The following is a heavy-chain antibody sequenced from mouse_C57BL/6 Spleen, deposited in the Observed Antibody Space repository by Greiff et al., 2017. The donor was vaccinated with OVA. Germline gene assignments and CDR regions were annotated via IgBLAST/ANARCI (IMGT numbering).Heavy chain of an antibody. V-gene: IGHV1-5*01. Sequence: EVQVVESGTVLARPGASVKMSCKTSGYTFTSYWMHWVKQRPGQGLEWIGAIYPGNSDTSYNQKFKGKAKLTAVTSASTAYMELSSLTNEDSAVYYCTNYYGSSSSWYFDVWGTGTTVTVSS. CDR3: TNYYGSSSSWYFDV. CDR2: IYPGNSDT. CDR1: GYTFTSYW. J-gene: IGHJ1*03. D-gene: IGHD1-1*01.